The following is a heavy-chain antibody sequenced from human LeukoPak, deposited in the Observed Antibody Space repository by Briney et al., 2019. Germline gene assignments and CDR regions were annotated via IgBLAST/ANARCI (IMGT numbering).Heavy chain of an antibody. V-gene: IGHV3-11*05. D-gene: IGHD4-23*01. CDR2: ISSSSSST. CDR3: ARGGDGGTAHPPAFKSLTDY. CDR1: GFIFSDYY. Sequence: PGGSLRLSCATSGFIFSDYYMSWIRQAPGKGLEWVSYISSSSSSTNYADSVRGRFTISRDNGKNSLYLQMNNLRAEDTAVYYCARGGDGGTAHPPAFKSLTDYWGQGTLVTVSS. J-gene: IGHJ4*02.